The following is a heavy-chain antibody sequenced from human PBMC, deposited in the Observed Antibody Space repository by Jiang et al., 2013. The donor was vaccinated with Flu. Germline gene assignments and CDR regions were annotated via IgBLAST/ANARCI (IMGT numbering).Heavy chain of an antibody. J-gene: IGHJ4*02. CDR2: IHYSGNT. CDR1: GGSISSSTFF. D-gene: IGHD1-26*01. CDR3: AAGPVRAIAFRFDY. Sequence: LLKPSETLSLTCTVSGGSISSSTFFWGWIRQSPGKGLEWIGSIHYSGNTYYNPSLKSRVTESVDTSKNKLSLKLSSVTAADTAVYYCAAGPVRAIAFRFDYWGLGTLVTVSS. V-gene: IGHV4-39*01.